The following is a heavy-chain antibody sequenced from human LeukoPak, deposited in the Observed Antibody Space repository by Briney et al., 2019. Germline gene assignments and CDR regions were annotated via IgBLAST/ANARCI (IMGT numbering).Heavy chain of an antibody. J-gene: IGHJ3*02. CDR3: AREYSSGYYDAFDI. Sequence: SETLSLTCTVSGGSISSYYWSWIRQPAGKGLEWIGRIYTSGSTNYNPSLKSRVTMSVDTSKNQFSLKLSSVTAADTAVYYCAREYSSGYYDAFDIWGQGTMVIVSS. CDR1: GGSISSYY. CDR2: IYTSGST. V-gene: IGHV4-4*07. D-gene: IGHD3-22*01.